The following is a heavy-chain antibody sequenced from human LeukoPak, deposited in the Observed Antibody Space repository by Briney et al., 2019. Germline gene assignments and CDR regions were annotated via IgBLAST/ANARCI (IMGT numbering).Heavy chain of an antibody. Sequence: ASVKSSCKVSGYTFTDYYMHWVQQAPGKGLEWMGLVDPEDGETIYAEKFQGRVTITADTSTDTAYMELSSLRSEDTAVYYCVRECSSTSCPFDYWGQGTLVTVSS. CDR3: VRECSSTSCPFDY. CDR2: VDPEDGET. D-gene: IGHD2-2*01. V-gene: IGHV1-69-2*01. J-gene: IGHJ4*02. CDR1: GYTFTDYY.